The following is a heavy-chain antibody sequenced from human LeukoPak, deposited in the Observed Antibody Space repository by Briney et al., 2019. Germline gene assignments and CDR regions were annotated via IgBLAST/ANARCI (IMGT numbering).Heavy chain of an antibody. D-gene: IGHD6-19*01. CDR3: AKGLSSGWLDWFDP. CDR1: GFTFDDYA. V-gene: IGHV3-9*03. CDR2: ISWNSGSI. J-gene: IGHJ5*02. Sequence: GGSLRLSCAASGFTFDDYAMHWVRQAPGKGLEWVSGISWNSGSIGYADSVKGRFTISRDNAKNSLYLQMNSLRAEDMALYYCAKGLSSGWLDWFDPWGQGTLVTVPS.